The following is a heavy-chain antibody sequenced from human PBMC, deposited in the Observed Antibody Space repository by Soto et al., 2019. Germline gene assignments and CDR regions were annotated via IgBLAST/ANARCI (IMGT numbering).Heavy chain of an antibody. CDR3: ARHFRPYDQVDY. D-gene: IGHD5-12*01. J-gene: IGHJ4*02. CDR2: IYYSGST. CDR1: GGSISSSSYY. Sequence: SETLSLTCTVSGGSISSSSYYWGWIRQPPGKGLEWIGSIYYSGSTYYNPSLKSRVTISVDTSKNQFSLKLSSVTAADTAVYYCARHFRPYDQVDYWGQGTLVTVSS. V-gene: IGHV4-39*01.